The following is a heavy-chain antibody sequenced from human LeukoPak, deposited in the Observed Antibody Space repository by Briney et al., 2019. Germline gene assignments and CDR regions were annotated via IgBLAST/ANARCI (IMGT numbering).Heavy chain of an antibody. CDR3: TTGLWFGELLYPHYFDY. V-gene: IGHV3-15*01. CDR1: GFTFSNAW. Sequence: GGSLRLSCAASGFTFSNAWMSWVRQAPGKGLEWVGRIKSKTDGGTTDYASPVKGRFTISRDDSKNTLYLQMNSLKTEDTAVYYCTTGLWFGELLYPHYFDYWGQGTLVTVSS. J-gene: IGHJ4*02. CDR2: IKSKTDGGTT. D-gene: IGHD3-10*01.